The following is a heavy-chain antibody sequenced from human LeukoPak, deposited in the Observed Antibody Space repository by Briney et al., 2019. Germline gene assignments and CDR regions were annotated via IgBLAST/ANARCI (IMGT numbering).Heavy chain of an antibody. D-gene: IGHD6-13*01. Sequence: GGSLRLSCAASGFTFSSYSMNWVRQAPGKGLEWVSSISSSSSYIYYADSVKGRFTISRDNAKNSLYPQMNSLRAEDTAVYYCARAGPPGYSSSWYPLGYWGQGTLVTVSS. CDR3: ARAGPPGYSSSWYPLGY. V-gene: IGHV3-21*01. CDR1: GFTFSSYS. CDR2: ISSSSSYI. J-gene: IGHJ4*02.